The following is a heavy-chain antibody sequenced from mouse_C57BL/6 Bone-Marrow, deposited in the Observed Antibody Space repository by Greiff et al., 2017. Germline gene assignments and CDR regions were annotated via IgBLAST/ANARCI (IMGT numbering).Heavy chain of an antibody. J-gene: IGHJ2*01. D-gene: IGHD2-4*01. Sequence: VQLKESGAELVRPGSSVKMSCKTSGYTFTSSGINWVKQRPGQGLEWIGYIYIGNGYTEYNEKFKGKATLTSDTSSSTAYRQLSSLTSEDSAIYFCAREGGDYDGGYFDYWGQGTTLTVSS. CDR2: IYIGNGYT. CDR3: AREGGDYDGGYFDY. CDR1: GYTFTSSG. V-gene: IGHV1-58*01.